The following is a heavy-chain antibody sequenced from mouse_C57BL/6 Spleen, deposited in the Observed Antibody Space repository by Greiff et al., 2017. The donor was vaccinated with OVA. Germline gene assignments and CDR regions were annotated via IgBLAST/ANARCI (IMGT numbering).Heavy chain of an antibody. J-gene: IGHJ1*03. CDR1: GFTFNTYA. CDR3: VRSNYYGSSPYWYFDV. CDR2: IRSKSSNYAT. D-gene: IGHD1-1*01. V-gene: IGHV10-3*01. Sequence: GGGLVQPKGSLKLSCAASGFTFNTYAMHWVRQAPGKGLEWVARIRSKSSNYATYYADSVKDRFTISRDDSQSMLYLQMNNLKTEDTAMYYCVRSNYYGSSPYWYFDVWGTGTTVTVSS.